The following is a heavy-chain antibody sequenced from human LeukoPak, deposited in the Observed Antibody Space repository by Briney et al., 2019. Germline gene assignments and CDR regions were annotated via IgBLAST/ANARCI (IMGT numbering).Heavy chain of an antibody. V-gene: IGHV4-34*01. D-gene: IGHD3-3*01. CDR2: INHSGST. CDR3: ARYFWSGRRKYYFDY. CDR1: GGSFSGYY. Sequence: SETLSLTCAVYGGSFSGYYWSWIRQPPGKGLEWIGEINHSGSTNYNPSLKSRVTISVDTSKNQFSLKLSSVTAADTAVYYCARYFWSGRRKYYFDYWGQGTLVTASS. J-gene: IGHJ4*02.